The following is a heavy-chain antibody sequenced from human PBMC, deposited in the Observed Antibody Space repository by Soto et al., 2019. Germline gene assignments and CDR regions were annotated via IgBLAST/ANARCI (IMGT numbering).Heavy chain of an antibody. CDR1: GGSFSTYS. CDR2: IIPMLGIA. Sequence: QVQLVQSGAEVKKPGSSVKVSCKASGGSFSTYSITWVRQAPGQGLEWMGRIIPMLGIANYAQRFRGRLTVPADKPTNTAYMDLSSLRFEDTAVYYCARDGGGTGAWGQGTLVTVSS. V-gene: IGHV1-69*04. J-gene: IGHJ5*02. CDR3: ARDGGGTGA. D-gene: IGHD3-16*01.